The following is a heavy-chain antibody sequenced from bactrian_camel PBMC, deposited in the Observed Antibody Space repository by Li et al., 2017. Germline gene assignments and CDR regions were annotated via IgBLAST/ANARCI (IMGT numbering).Heavy chain of an antibody. Sequence: HVQLVESGGGSVQAGGSLRLSCAASGYTYSSYCMGWFRQAPGKEREGVAAIDSDGSTSYADSVKGRFTISKDNAKNTLYLQMNSLKPEDTAMYCCAADFLQYCREPRLTYWGQGTQVTVS. CDR2: IDSDGST. CDR3: AADFLQYCREPRLTY. J-gene: IGHJ4*01. D-gene: IGHD1*01. V-gene: IGHV3S26*01. CDR1: GYTYSSYC.